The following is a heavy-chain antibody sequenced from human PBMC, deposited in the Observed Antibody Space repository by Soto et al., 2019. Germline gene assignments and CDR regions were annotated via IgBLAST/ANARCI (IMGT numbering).Heavy chain of an antibody. J-gene: IGHJ5*02. Sequence: SETLRLSKSVAGGSVISLGCCWSRIQQPPGKGLEWIGYIYNSGTTNYNPSLKSRVTISVDTSKNQFSLKLSSVTAADTAVYYCARRLTIIAAAENWLRGQSWFDPWGQGTLVTVSS. V-gene: IGHV4-61*08. CDR2: IYNSGTT. D-gene: IGHD6-13*01. CDR1: GGSVISLGCC. CDR3: ARRLTIIAAAENWLRGQSWFDP.